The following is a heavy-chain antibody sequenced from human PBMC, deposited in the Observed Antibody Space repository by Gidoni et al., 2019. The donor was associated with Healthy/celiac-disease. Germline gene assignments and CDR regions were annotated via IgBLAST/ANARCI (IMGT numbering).Heavy chain of an antibody. CDR2: ISGSGGST. V-gene: IGHV3-23*01. CDR1: GFTFSSCA. Sequence: EVQLLESGGGLVQTGGSRRLSCAASGFTFSSCAMNWVLQAPGTGLECVSAISGSGGSTYYADSVKGRFTISRDNSKNTLYLQMNSLRAEDTAVYYCAKGGVDYGDYRRDYWGQGTLVTVSS. CDR3: AKGGVDYGDYRRDY. D-gene: IGHD4-17*01. J-gene: IGHJ4*02.